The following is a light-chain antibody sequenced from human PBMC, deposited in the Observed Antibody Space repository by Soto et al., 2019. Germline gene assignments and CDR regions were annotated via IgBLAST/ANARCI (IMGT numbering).Light chain of an antibody. Sequence: EIVMTQSPATLSVSPGERATLSCRASQSVNIYLAWYQQKPGQAPRLLIFGASYRATGIPARFSGSGSGTEFNLTISSLQSEDFAVYHCHQYNKWPLTFGGGTKVEIK. CDR2: GAS. CDR1: QSVNIY. V-gene: IGKV3D-15*01. J-gene: IGKJ4*01. CDR3: HQYNKWPLT.